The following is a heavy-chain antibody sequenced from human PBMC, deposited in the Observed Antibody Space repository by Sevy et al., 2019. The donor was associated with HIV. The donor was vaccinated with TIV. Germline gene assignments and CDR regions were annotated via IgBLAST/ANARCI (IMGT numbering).Heavy chain of an antibody. J-gene: IGHJ4*02. V-gene: IGHV3-66*02. CDR3: VSLFLSYRSGWSYFDY. CDR2: IFSSGST. Sequence: RGSLRLSCAISGFTVNDKYIIWVRQAPGKGLEWVSVIFSSGSTYYADSAKGRFTISRDNSKNTVYLQMSSLRAEDTAVYYCVSLFLSYRSGWSYFDYWGQGTLVTVSS. D-gene: IGHD6-19*01. CDR1: GFTVNDKY.